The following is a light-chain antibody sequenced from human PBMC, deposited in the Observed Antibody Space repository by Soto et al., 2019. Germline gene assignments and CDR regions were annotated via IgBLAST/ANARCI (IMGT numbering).Light chain of an antibody. J-gene: IGLJ1*01. V-gene: IGLV1-40*01. CDR1: SSNIGAGDD. CDR2: LNV. Sequence: QSVLTQPPSVSGAPGQRGIISCTGSSSNIGAGDDVNWYQQLPGTAPKLLIYLNVNRPSGVPDRFSGPTSATSASLAISGLQAEDEAEYYCQSYDNSLSGTDVFGTGTKLTVL. CDR3: QSYDNSLSGTDV.